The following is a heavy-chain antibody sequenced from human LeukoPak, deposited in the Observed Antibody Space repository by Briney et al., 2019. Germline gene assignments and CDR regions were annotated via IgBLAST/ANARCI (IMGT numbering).Heavy chain of an antibody. J-gene: IGHJ4*02. CDR1: GFSFSDYY. CDR2: ISSSGSTI. V-gene: IGHV3-11*04. Sequence: PGGSLRLSCAPSGFSFSDYYMSWIRQAPGKGLEWVSYISSSGSTIYYADTVNGRFTISRDNAKNSLYLQMNSLRAEDTAVYYCAKDIHDFWSGYSPSLGYWGQGTLVTVSS. D-gene: IGHD3-3*01. CDR3: AKDIHDFWSGYSPSLGY.